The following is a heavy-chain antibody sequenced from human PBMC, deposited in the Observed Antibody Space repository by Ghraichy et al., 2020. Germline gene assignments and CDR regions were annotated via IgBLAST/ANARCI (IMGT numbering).Heavy chain of an antibody. CDR1: GLTCSHFA. CDR3: ARDHLEGFGGNSLGFHY. J-gene: IGHJ4*02. CDR2: LSGTSNYS. V-gene: IGHV3-21*01. Sequence: GGSLRLSSKPSGLTCSHFAINWVRQAPWKGLEWVASLSGTSNYSVYTDSLKGRFTISRDNARNALFLQMKNLRAEDSAVYFCARDHLEGFGGNSLGFHYWGQGTLVTVSS. D-gene: IGHD4-23*01.